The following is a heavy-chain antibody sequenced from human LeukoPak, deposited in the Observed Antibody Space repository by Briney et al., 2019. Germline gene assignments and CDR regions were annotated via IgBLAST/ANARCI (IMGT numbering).Heavy chain of an antibody. V-gene: IGHV3-53*01. CDR3: ARELREHGVFDI. D-gene: IGHD1-26*01. CDR1: GFTVSSNY. CDR2: IYSDGST. J-gene: IGHJ3*02. Sequence: HPGGSLRLSCAASGFTVSSNYMSWVRQAPGKGLEWVSEIYSDGSTYYAASVKGRFSISRDNSKNTVYLQMNSLRAEDTAVYYCARELREHGVFDIWGQGTMVTVSS.